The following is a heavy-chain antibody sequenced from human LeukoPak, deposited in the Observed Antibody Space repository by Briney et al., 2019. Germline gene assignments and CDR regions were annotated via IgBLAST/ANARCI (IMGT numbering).Heavy chain of an antibody. CDR3: AKGIESSGSYYTCFDY. V-gene: IGHV3-23*01. D-gene: IGHD1-26*01. Sequence: PGGSLRLSCAASGFTFSTYAMSWVRQAPGKGLEWVSAIGGSGGTTYYADSVKGRFTISRDNSQNTMYLQMNSLRAEDTAVYYCAKGIESSGSYYTCFDYWGQGTLVTVSS. CDR2: IGGSGGTT. CDR1: GFTFSTYA. J-gene: IGHJ4*02.